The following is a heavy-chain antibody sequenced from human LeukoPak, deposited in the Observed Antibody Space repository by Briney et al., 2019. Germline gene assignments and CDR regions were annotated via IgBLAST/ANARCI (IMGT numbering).Heavy chain of an antibody. J-gene: IGHJ3*02. Sequence: GGSLRLSCAASGFTFSSYGMHWVRQAPGKGLEWVAVISYDGSNKYYADSVKGRFTISRDNSKNTLYLQMNSLRAEDTAVYYCAKVIVGSSWYSAFDIWGQGTMVTVSS. CDR2: ISYDGSNK. CDR3: AKVIVGSSWYSAFDI. CDR1: GFTFSSYG. V-gene: IGHV3-30*18. D-gene: IGHD6-13*01.